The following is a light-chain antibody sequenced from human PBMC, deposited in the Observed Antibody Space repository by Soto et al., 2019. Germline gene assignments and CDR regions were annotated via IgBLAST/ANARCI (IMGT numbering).Light chain of an antibody. Sequence: DIQMTQSPSSLSASVGDRVTITCQAIQDISNYLNRYQQKPGKAPKLLIYDASNLATGVPSRFSGSGAGTDFTFTISSLQPEDIATYYCQQYDNLPLTFGQGTRLEIK. CDR1: QDISNY. CDR2: DAS. V-gene: IGKV1-33*01. J-gene: IGKJ5*01. CDR3: QQYDNLPLT.